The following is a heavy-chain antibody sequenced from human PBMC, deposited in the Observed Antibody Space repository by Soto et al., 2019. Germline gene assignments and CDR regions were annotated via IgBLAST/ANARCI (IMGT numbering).Heavy chain of an antibody. CDR2: IIPIFGTA. CDR3: ARVKSRPHDFWSGYYTNWFDP. V-gene: IGHV1-69*06. Sequence: RASVKVSCKASGGTFSSYAISWVRQAPGQGLEWMGGIIPIFGTANYAQKFQGRFTITADKSTSTAYMELSSLRSEDTAVYYCARVKSRPHDFWSGYYTNWFDPWGQGALVTVSS. J-gene: IGHJ5*02. D-gene: IGHD3-3*01. CDR1: GGTFSSYA.